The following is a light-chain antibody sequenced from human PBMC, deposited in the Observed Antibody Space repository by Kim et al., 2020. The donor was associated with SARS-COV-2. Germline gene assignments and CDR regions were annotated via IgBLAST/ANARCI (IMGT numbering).Light chain of an antibody. J-gene: IGLJ2*01. CDR2: EVS. Sequence: QSITLSCTGTSSDVGNYNLVSWYRQRPGKAPTLIIFEVSKRPSGVSARFSGSKSGDTASLTISGLQAEDEGDYYCCSYAGSSTFVVFGGGTQLTVL. CDR3: CSYAGSSTFVV. CDR1: SSDVGNYNL. V-gene: IGLV2-23*02.